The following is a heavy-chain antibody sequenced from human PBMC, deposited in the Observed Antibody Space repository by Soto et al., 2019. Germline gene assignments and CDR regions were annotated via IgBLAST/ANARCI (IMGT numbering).Heavy chain of an antibody. Sequence: EVQLLESGGGLVQSGGSLRLSCAASGFTLSSYAMSWVRQAPGKGLEWVSAISGSGNRTFHADSVKGRFTISRDNSKNALYLQMNSLRVEDTAVYYCAKEVTSGSYSHYYYGLDVWGQGTTVTVSS. V-gene: IGHV3-23*01. CDR3: AKEVTSGSYSHYYYGLDV. J-gene: IGHJ6*02. D-gene: IGHD1-26*01. CDR2: ISGSGNRT. CDR1: GFTLSSYA.